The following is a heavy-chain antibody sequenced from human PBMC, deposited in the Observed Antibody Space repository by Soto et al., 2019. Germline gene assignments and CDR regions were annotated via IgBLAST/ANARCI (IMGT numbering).Heavy chain of an antibody. CDR3: ASLLDCSSTSCLNYYYYYMDV. CDR1: GFSLSNARMG. V-gene: IGHV2-26*01. D-gene: IGHD2-2*01. CDR2: IFSNDEK. J-gene: IGHJ6*03. Sequence: QVTLKESGPVLVKPTETLTLTCTVSGFSLSNARMGVSWIRQPPGKALEWLAHIFSNDEKSYSTSLKSRLTISKDTSKSQVVLTMTNMDPVDTATYYCASLLDCSSTSCLNYYYYYMDVWGKGTTVTVSS.